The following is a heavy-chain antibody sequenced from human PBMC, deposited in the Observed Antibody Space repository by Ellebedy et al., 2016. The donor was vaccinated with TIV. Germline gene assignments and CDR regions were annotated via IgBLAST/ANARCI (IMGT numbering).Heavy chain of an antibody. V-gene: IGHV4-61*01. CDR3: ARGLGDHDAFDI. CDR2: IYYSGST. J-gene: IGHJ3*02. CDR1: GGSVSSGSYY. Sequence: SETLSLTXTVSGGSVSSGSYYWSWIRQPPGKGLEWIGYIYYSGSTNYNPSLKSRVTISVDTSKNQFSLKLSSVTAADTAVYYCARGLGDHDAFDIWGQGTMVTVSS. D-gene: IGHD2-21*01.